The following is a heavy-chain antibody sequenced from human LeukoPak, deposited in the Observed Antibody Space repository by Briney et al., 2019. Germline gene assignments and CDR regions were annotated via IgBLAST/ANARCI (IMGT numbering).Heavy chain of an antibody. CDR3: ARGRPGPAGAGTYDF. Sequence: ASVKVSCTASGYTFTTSGINWVRQATGQGLEWMGWMNPNSGKTGSAQKFQGRLTMTKNTSTSTAYMEVTGLKFEDTAFYYCARGRPGPAGAGTYDFWGQGTLITVSS. J-gene: IGHJ4*02. D-gene: IGHD6-13*01. V-gene: IGHV1-8*01. CDR1: GYTFTTSG. CDR2: MNPNSGKT.